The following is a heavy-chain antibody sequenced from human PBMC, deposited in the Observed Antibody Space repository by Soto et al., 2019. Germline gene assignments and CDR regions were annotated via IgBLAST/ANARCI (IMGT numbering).Heavy chain of an antibody. CDR3: APLRRELRFLEWLYWFDT. CDR2: FDPEDGET. Sequence: ASVKVSCKVSGYTLTELSMHWVRQAPGKGLEWMGGFDPEDGETIYAQKFQGRVTMTEDTSTDTAYMELSSLRSEDTAVYYCAPLRRELRFLEWLYWFDTWGQGTLVTVSS. D-gene: IGHD3-3*01. CDR1: GYTLTELS. J-gene: IGHJ5*02. V-gene: IGHV1-24*01.